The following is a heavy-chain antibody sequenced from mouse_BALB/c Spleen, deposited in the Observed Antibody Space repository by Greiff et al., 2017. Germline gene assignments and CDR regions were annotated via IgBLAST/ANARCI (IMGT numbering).Heavy chain of an antibody. V-gene: IGHV3-6*02. CDR2: ISYDGSN. D-gene: IGHD2-1*01. CDR1: GYSITSGYY. J-gene: IGHJ4*01. CDR3: ARGQYGNYDAMDY. Sequence: EVQLQESGPGLVKPSQSLSLTCSVTGYSITSGYYWNWIRQFPGNKLEWMGYISYDGSNNYNPSLKNRISITRDTSKNQFFLKLNSVTTEDTATYYCARGQYGNYDAMDYWGQGTSVTVSS.